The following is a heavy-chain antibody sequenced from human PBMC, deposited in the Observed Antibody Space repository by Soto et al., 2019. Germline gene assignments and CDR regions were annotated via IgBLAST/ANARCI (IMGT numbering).Heavy chain of an antibody. CDR2: INPSSSQI. Sequence: EVQLVESGGGLVMPGGSLRLSCAASGFTFASYHMTWVRQAPGKGLDWVSPINPSSSQIYYSDSVRGRFTISRDDSKNSMHLDMNSLRTEDGAIYYCVRGYGGGGGCYPRRDALDVWGQGTAVTVSS. CDR3: VRGYGGGGGCYPRRDALDV. CDR1: GFTFASYH. V-gene: IGHV3-21*02. D-gene: IGHD2-15*01. J-gene: IGHJ3*01.